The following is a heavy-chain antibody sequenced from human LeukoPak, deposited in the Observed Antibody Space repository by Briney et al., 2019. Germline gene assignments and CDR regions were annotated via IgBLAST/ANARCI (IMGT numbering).Heavy chain of an antibody. Sequence: GGSLTLSCAASGFTFSSYPMHWVGQAPGKGLEWLAVISSDGGTKYYADSVQGRFTVSRDNSQNTLSLQMNSLRPEDTAVFYCARKGSSSWYGGGWAYWGRGVLDPVSS. J-gene: IGHJ4*02. V-gene: IGHV3-30-3*01. CDR1: GFTFSSYP. D-gene: IGHD6-13*01. CDR3: ARKGSSSWYGGGWAY. CDR2: ISSDGGTK.